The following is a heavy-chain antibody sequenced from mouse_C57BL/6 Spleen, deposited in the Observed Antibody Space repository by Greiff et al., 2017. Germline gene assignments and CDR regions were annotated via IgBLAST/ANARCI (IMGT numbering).Heavy chain of an antibody. Sequence: VQLQQPGAELVMPGASVKLSCKASGYTFTSYWMHWVKQRPGQGLEWIGEIDPSDSYTNYNQKFKGKSTLTVDKSSSTAYMQLSSLTSEDSAVYYCARGKIYYGNFHAMDYWGQGTSVTVSS. CDR1: GYTFTSYW. CDR3: ARGKIYYGNFHAMDY. D-gene: IGHD2-1*01. CDR2: IDPSDSYT. J-gene: IGHJ4*01. V-gene: IGHV1-69*01.